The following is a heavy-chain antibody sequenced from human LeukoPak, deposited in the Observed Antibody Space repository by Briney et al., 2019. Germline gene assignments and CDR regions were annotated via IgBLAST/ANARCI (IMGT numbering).Heavy chain of an antibody. CDR2: ISAYNGNT. CDR3: AREGIAARPGDYYYYMDV. Sequence: GASVKVSCKASGYTFTSYGISWVRQAPGQGLEWMGWISAYNGNTNYAQKLQGRVAMTTDTSTSTAYMELRSLRSDDTAVYYCAREGIAARPGDYYYYMDVWGKGTTVTVSS. D-gene: IGHD6-6*01. CDR1: GYTFTSYG. J-gene: IGHJ6*03. V-gene: IGHV1-18*01.